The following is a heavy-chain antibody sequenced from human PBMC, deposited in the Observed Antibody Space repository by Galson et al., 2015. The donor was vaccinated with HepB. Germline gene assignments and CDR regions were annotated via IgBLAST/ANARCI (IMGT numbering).Heavy chain of an antibody. D-gene: IGHD7-27*01. Sequence: SLRLSCAASGFTFSSYNMNWVRQAPGKGLEWVASISGSSDYTYYADSLRGRFTISRDNAKNSLYLHMNSLRPEDTAVYYCVRDPPLGTPFDHWGQGTLVTVSS. V-gene: IGHV3-21*01. CDR2: ISGSSDYT. CDR1: GFTFSSYN. CDR3: VRDPPLGTPFDH. J-gene: IGHJ4*02.